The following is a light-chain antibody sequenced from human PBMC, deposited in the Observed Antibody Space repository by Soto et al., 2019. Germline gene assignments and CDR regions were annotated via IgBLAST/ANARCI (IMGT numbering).Light chain of an antibody. Sequence: QSVLTQPPSVSGAPGQRVTISCTGSSSNIGAGYDVHWYQQLPGTAPKLLIYGNNNRPSGVPDRFSGSKSATSDSLAITGLQAEDEADYYCQSYDSSRSGWVFGGGTKVTVL. V-gene: IGLV1-40*01. J-gene: IGLJ3*02. CDR3: QSYDSSRSGWV. CDR2: GNN. CDR1: SSNIGAGYD.